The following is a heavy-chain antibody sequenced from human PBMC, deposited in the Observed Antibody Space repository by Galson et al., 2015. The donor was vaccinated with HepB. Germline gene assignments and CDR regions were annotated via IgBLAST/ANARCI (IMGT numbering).Heavy chain of an antibody. CDR3: AKHSPIVTTRSSIANDGFDV. J-gene: IGHJ3*01. V-gene: IGHV3-23*01. Sequence: SLRLSCAASGFSFGSYAMSWVRQAPGKGLEWVSGLSGSGATTFYADSVRGRFIISRDNFKNTLYLQVNSLRADDTAVYYCAKHSPIVTTRSSIANDGFDVWGQGTMVAISS. CDR2: LSGSGATT. CDR1: GFSFGSYA. D-gene: IGHD5-12*01.